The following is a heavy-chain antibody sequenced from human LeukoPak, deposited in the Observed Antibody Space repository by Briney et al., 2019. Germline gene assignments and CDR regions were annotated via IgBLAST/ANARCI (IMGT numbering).Heavy chain of an antibody. CDR2: IYYSGST. CDR3: ARNSQTYYYGSGSYYYYFDY. V-gene: IGHV4-59*01. D-gene: IGHD3-10*01. J-gene: IGHJ4*02. CDR1: GGSISSYY. Sequence: SETLSLTCTVSGGSISSYYWSWIRQPPGKGLEWIGYIYYSGSTNYNPSLKSRVTISVDTSKNQFSLKLSSVTAADPAVYYCARNSQTYYYGSGSYYYYFDYWGQGTLVTVSS.